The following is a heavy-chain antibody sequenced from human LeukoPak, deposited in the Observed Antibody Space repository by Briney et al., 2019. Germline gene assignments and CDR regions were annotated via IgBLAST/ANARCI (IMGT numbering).Heavy chain of an antibody. CDR3: ARAVEYYDSSGYYYVYYFDY. CDR2: INWNGGST. J-gene: IGHJ4*02. Sequence: GGSLRLSCAASGFTFDDYGMSWVRQAPGKGLEWVSGINWNGGSTGYADSVKGRFTISRDNAGNSLYLQMNSLRAEDTALYYCARAVEYYDSSGYYYVYYFDYWGQGTLVTVSS. CDR1: GFTFDDYG. D-gene: IGHD3-22*01. V-gene: IGHV3-20*04.